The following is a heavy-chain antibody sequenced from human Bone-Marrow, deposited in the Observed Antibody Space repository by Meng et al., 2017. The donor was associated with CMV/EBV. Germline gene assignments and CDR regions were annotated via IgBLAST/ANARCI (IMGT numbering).Heavy chain of an antibody. Sequence: GESLKISCAASGFTFSSYAMHWVRQAPGKGLEWVAVISYDGSNKYYADSVKGRFTISRDNSKNTLYLQMNSLRAEDTAVYYCAREGAYCSSTSCYLGYCSGGSCYGDYWGQGNLVIVAS. CDR1: GFTFSSYA. CDR3: AREGAYCSSTSCYLGYCSGGSCYGDY. V-gene: IGHV3-30*04. D-gene: IGHD2-15*01. J-gene: IGHJ4*02. CDR2: ISYDGSNK.